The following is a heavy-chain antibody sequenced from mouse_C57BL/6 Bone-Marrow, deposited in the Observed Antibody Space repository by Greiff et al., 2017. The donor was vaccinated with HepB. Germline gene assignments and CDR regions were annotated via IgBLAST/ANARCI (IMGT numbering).Heavy chain of an antibody. CDR2: IYPRSGNT. D-gene: IGHD1-1*01. J-gene: IGHJ2*01. CDR3: ARSGGDYYGLYYFDY. Sequence: VQRVESGAELARPGASVKLSCKASGYTFTSYGISWVKQRTGQGLEWIGEIYPRSGNTYYNEKFKGKATLTADKSSSTAYMELRSLTSEDSAVYVCARSGGDYYGLYYFDYWGQGTTLTVSS. CDR1: GYTFTSYG. V-gene: IGHV1-81*01.